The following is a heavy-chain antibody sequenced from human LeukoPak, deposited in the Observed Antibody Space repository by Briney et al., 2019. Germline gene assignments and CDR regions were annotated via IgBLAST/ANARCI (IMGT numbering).Heavy chain of an antibody. CDR1: GLDFSDSG. CDR3: AREFTAMAFDY. V-gene: IGHV3-21*01. J-gene: IGHJ4*02. Sequence: GGSLRLSCVASGLDFSDSGMLWVRQAPGKGLEWLSSISSSSRYIYYAVSVKGRLTISRDNAKDSLYLHMDSLRAEDTAVYYCAREFTAMAFDYWGQGALVTVSS. D-gene: IGHD5-18*01. CDR2: ISSSSRYI.